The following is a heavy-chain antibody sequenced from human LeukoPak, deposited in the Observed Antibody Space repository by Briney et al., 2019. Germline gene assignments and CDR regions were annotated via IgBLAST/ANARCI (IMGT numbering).Heavy chain of an antibody. J-gene: IGHJ6*02. CDR3: ARSAAIRNKNYYYYGMDV. D-gene: IGHD2-2*02. V-gene: IGHV3-74*01. CDR1: GFTFSSYW. Sequence: GGSLRLSCAASGFTFSSYWMHWVRQAPGKGLVWVSRINSDGSSTSYADSVKGRFTISRDNAKNSLYLQMNSLRAEDTAVYYCARSAAIRNKNYYYYGMDVWGQGTTVTVSS. CDR2: INSDGSST.